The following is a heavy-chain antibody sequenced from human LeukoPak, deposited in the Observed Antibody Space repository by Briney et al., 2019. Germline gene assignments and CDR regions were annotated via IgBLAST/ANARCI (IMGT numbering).Heavy chain of an antibody. CDR3: AKDGGAHGSSWSHYYYYYYMDV. D-gene: IGHD6-13*01. V-gene: IGHV3-30*02. J-gene: IGHJ6*03. CDR2: IRYDGSNK. Sequence: GGSLRLSCAASGFTFSSYGMHWVRQAPGKGLEWVAFIRYDGSNKYYADSVKGRFTISRDNSKNTLYLQMNSLRAEDTAVYYCAKDGGAHGSSWSHYYYYYYMDVWGKGTTVTISS. CDR1: GFTFSSYG.